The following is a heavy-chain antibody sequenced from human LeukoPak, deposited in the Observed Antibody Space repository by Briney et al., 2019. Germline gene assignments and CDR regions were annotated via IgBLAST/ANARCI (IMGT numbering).Heavy chain of an antibody. CDR1: GGSISSYY. Sequence: PSETLSLTCTVSGGSISSYYWSWIRQPPGKGLEWIGYIYYSGSTNYNPSLKSRVTISVDTSKNQFSLKLSSVTAADTAVYYCASLSYDILTGPQYYFDYWGQGTLVTVSS. D-gene: IGHD3-9*01. V-gene: IGHV4-59*01. J-gene: IGHJ4*02. CDR2: IYYSGST. CDR3: ASLSYDILTGPQYYFDY.